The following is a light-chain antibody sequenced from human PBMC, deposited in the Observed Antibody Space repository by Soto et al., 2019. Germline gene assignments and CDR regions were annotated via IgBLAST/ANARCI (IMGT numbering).Light chain of an antibody. CDR1: SYNIGAGYD. V-gene: IGLV1-40*01. CDR3: QSYDSSLSGYV. Sequence: QSVLTQPPSVSGAPGQRVTISCTGSSYNIGAGYDVHWYQQLPGTAPKLLIYDDSNRPSGVPDRFSGAKSGTSAPLAITGLQAEDEADYYCQSYDSSLSGYVFGTGTKLTVL. CDR2: DDS. J-gene: IGLJ1*01.